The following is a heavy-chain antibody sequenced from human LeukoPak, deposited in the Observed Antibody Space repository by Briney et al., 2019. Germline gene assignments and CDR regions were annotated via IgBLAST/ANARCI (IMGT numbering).Heavy chain of an antibody. CDR3: ARDLRAGIAAAGSHRRFDP. Sequence: SETLSLTCTVSGGSISSYYWSWIRQPAGKGLEWIGRIYTSGSTNYNPSLKSRVTMSVDTSKNQFSLKLSSVTAADTAVYYCARDLRAGIAAAGSHRRFDPWGQGTLVTVSS. CDR2: IYTSGST. D-gene: IGHD6-13*01. V-gene: IGHV4-4*07. J-gene: IGHJ5*02. CDR1: GGSISSYY.